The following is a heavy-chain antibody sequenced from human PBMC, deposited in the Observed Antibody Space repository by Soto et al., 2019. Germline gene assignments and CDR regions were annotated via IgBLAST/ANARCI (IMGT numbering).Heavy chain of an antibody. D-gene: IGHD6-19*01. CDR1: DGSISGNF. V-gene: IGHV4-4*07. CDR2: ISSNGNT. CDR3: AREVWVAGLLYYFDF. J-gene: IGHJ4*02. Sequence: SETLSLTCTVSDGSISGNFLTWIRQPAGKGLEWIGRISSNGNTDYNPSLKNRVTMSIDTSKNHFSLDLISVTASDTAIYYCAREVWVAGLLYYFDFWGQGTLVTVSS.